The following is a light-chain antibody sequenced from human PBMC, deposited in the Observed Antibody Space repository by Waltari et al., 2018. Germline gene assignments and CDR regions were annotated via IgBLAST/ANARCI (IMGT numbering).Light chain of an antibody. Sequence: DIVMTQSPDSLGVSLGERATINCKSSQSILDRSDNKTFLAWYHLKPGQPPRLLIYWASTRPGVPDRFSGSGSGTDCSLTISRLQAEDVGVYYCQQYYRSPYTFGQGTKLDFK. J-gene: IGKJ2*01. CDR3: QQYYRSPYT. CDR2: WAS. V-gene: IGKV4-1*01. CDR1: QSILDRSDNKTF.